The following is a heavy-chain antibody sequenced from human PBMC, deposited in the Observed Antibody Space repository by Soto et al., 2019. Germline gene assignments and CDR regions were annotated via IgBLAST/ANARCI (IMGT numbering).Heavy chain of an antibody. D-gene: IGHD1-1*01. Sequence: SITCAVYRGSVSGYYGSWIRKPPGKGLEWIGEINHSGSTNYNPSLKSRVTISVDTSKNQFSLKLSSVTAADTAVYYCARGRNWKAYFYDLDVRGKGTTVTVSS. CDR3: ARGRNWKAYFYDLDV. V-gene: IGHV4-34*01. J-gene: IGHJ6*03. CDR1: RGSVSGYY. CDR2: INHSGST.